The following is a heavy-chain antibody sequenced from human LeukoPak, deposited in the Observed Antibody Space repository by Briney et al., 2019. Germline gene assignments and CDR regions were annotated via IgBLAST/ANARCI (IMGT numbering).Heavy chain of an antibody. D-gene: IGHD3-22*01. CDR2: ISAYNGNT. V-gene: IGHV1-18*01. CDR3: ASSSGYYGSFDY. CDR1: GYTFTSYG. J-gene: IGHJ4*02. Sequence: ASVKVSCKASGYTFTSYGISWVRQAPGQGLEWMGWISAYNGNTNYAQKLQGRVTMTTDTSTSTAYMELSSLRSEDTAVYYCASSSGYYGSFDYWGQGTLVTVSS.